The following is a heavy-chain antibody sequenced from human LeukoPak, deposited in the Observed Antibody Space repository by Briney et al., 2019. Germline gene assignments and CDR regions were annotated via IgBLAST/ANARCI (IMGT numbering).Heavy chain of an antibody. D-gene: IGHD1-26*01. CDR2: ISSSSSAI. CDR3: ARGGVGATGNYYYGMDV. Sequence: PGGSLRLSCAASGFTFSSYSMNWVRQAPGKGLEWVSYISSSSSAIYYADSVKGRFTISRDNAKNSLYLQMNSLRDEDTAVYYCARGGVGATGNYYYGMDVWGQGTTVTVSS. V-gene: IGHV3-48*02. CDR1: GFTFSSYS. J-gene: IGHJ6*02.